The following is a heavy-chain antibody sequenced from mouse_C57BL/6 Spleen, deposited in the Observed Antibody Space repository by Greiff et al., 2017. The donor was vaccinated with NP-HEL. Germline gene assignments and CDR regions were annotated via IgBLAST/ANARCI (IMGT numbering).Heavy chain of an antibody. J-gene: IGHJ4*01. CDR3: TALRYYAMDY. D-gene: IGHD1-1*01. Sequence: VQLQQSGAELVRPGASVTLSCKASGYTFTDYEMHWVKQTPVHGLEWIGAIDPETGGTAYNQKFKSKAILTADKSSSTAYMELRSLTSEDSAVYYCTALRYYAMDYWGQGTSVTVSS. CDR1: GYTFTDYE. CDR2: IDPETGGT. V-gene: IGHV1-15*01.